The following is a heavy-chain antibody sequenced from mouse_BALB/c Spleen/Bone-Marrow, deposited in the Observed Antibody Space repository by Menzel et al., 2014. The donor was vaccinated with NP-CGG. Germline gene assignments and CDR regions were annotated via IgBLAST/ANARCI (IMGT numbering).Heavy chain of an antibody. V-gene: IGHV1-77*01. Sequence: VQLQQSGAELVKPGASVKLSCKASGYTFTNYDINWVRQRPEQGLEWIGWIFPGNGSTNYNEKFKGKATLTTDKSSSTAYMQLSTLTSEDSAVYCGARSNSISTATDYWGQGTTLTVSP. CDR2: IFPGNGST. D-gene: IGHD1-2*01. CDR1: GYTFTNYD. J-gene: IGHJ2*01. CDR3: ARSNSISTATDY.